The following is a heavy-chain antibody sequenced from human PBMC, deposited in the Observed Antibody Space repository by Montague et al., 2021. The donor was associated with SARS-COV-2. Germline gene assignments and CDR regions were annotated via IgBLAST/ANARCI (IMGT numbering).Heavy chain of an antibody. J-gene: IGHJ6*02. D-gene: IGHD3/OR15-3a*01. CDR1: GFTFSSYE. CDR3: ARGASDWLLWGYGMDV. CDR2: ISSSGSTI. V-gene: IGHV3-48*03. Sequence: SLRLSCAASGFTFSSYEMNWVRQAPGKGLEWVSYISSSGSTIYNADSVKGRFTISRDNAKNSLYLQMNSLRVEDTAVYYCARGASDWLLWGYGMDVWGQGTTVTVSS.